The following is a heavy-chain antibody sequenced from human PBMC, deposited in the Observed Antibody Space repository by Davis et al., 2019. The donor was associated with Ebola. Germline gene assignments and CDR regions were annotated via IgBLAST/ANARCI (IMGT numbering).Heavy chain of an antibody. V-gene: IGHV4-4*02. J-gene: IGHJ4*02. D-gene: IGHD6-13*01. CDR2: IYHSGST. Sequence: SETLSLTCAVSGGSISSSNWWSSVRQPPGKELEWIGEIYHSGSTNYNPSLKSRVTISVDTSKNQFSLKLSSVSAADTAVYYCARGALIAAAGTGKDFDSWGQGTLVTVSS. CDR3: ARGALIAAAGTGKDFDS. CDR1: GGSISSSNW.